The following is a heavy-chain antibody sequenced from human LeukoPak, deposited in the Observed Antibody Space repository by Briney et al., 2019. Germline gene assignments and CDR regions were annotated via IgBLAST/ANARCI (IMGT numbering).Heavy chain of an antibody. CDR2: MYYSGST. J-gene: IGHJ4*02. V-gene: IGHV4-39*02. CDR1: GGSISSSSYY. CDR3: AKEGDYEAIDY. D-gene: IGHD4-17*01. Sequence: SETLSLTCTVSGGSISSSSYYWGWIRQPPGKGLEWIGSMYYSGSTYYNPSLKSRVTISVDTSKNQFSLKLSSVTAADTAVYYCAKEGDYEAIDYWGQGTLVTVSS.